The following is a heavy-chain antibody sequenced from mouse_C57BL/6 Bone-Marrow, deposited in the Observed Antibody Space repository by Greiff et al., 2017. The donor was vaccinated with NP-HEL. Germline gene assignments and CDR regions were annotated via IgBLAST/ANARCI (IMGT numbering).Heavy chain of an antibody. CDR2: IDPSDSYT. D-gene: IGHD1-1*02. CDR3: ARDRGGSPYGY. J-gene: IGHJ2*01. CDR1: GYTFTSYW. Sequence: QVQLQQPGAELVRPGTSVKLSCKASGYTFTSYWMHWVKQRPGQGLEWIGVIDPSDSYTNYNQKFKGKATLTVDTSSSTAYMQLSSLTSEDSAVYYCARDRGGSPYGYWGQGTTLTVSS. V-gene: IGHV1-59*01.